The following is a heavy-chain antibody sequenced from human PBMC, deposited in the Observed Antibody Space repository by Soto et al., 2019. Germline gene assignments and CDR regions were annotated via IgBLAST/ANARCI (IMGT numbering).Heavy chain of an antibody. V-gene: IGHV4-34*01. CDR2: INHSGST. CDR3: ARGRGIAAAGTYGGYYYYGMGV. J-gene: IGHJ6*02. Sequence: PSETLSLTCAVYGVSFSGYYWRWIRQPPGKGLEWIGEINHSGSTNYNPSLKSRVTISVDTSKNQFSLKLSSVTAADTAVYYCARGRGIAAAGTYGGYYYYGMGVWGQGTTVTVSS. D-gene: IGHD6-13*01. CDR1: GVSFSGYY.